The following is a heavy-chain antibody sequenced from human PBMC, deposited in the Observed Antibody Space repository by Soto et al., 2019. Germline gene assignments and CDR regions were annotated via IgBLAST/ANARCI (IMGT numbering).Heavy chain of an antibody. D-gene: IGHD1-26*01. CDR2: IIPIFGTA. CDR3: ARGSSPGGLGYYGMDV. J-gene: IGHJ6*02. CDR1: GGTFSSYA. V-gene: IGHV1-69*13. Sequence: ASVKVSCKASGGTFSSYAISWVRQAPGQGLEWMGGIIPIFGTANYAQKFQGRVTITADESTSTAYMELSSLRSEDTAVYYCARGSSPGGLGYYGMDVWGQGTTVTVSS.